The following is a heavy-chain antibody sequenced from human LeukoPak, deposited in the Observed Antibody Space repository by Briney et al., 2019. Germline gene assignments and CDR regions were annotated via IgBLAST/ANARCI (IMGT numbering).Heavy chain of an antibody. CDR2: INPNSGGT. D-gene: IGHD5-24*01. CDR3: ARELLEANYFDY. CDR1: GYTFTGYY. V-gene: IGHV1-2*02. Sequence: ASVKVSCKASGYTFTGYYMHWVRQAPGQGLEWMGWINPNSGGTNYAQKFQGRVTMTRDTSISTAYMELSRLRSDDTAVYYCARELLEANYFDYWGQGTLVTVSS. J-gene: IGHJ4*02.